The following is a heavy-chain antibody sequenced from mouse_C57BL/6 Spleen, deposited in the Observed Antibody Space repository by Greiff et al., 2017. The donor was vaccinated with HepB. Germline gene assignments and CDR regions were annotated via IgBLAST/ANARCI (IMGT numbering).Heavy chain of an antibody. CDR3: ARVSFAYFDY. Sequence: VQLQQSGAELVRPGTSVKMSCKASGYTFTNYWIGWAKQRTGHGLEWIGDIYPGGGYTNYNEKLKGKATLTADKYSRTSYMQFCSLTSEDSSIYYCARVSFAYFDYWGQGTTLTVSS. CDR2: IYPGGGYT. D-gene: IGHD1-1*01. J-gene: IGHJ2*01. CDR1: GYTFTNYW. V-gene: IGHV1-63*01.